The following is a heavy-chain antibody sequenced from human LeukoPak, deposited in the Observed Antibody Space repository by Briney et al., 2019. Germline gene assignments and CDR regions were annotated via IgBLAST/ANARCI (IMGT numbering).Heavy chain of an antibody. CDR3: ARDLPYYDFWSGYYTDPHFDY. CDR1: GFTFDDYG. J-gene: IGHJ4*02. V-gene: IGHV3-20*04. D-gene: IGHD3-3*01. CDR2: INWNGGST. Sequence: GGSLRLSCAASGFTFDDYGMSWVRQAPGKGLEWVSGINWNGGSTGYADSVKGRFTISRDNAKNSLYLQMNSLRAEDTALYYCARDLPYYDFWSGYYTDPHFDYWGQGTLVTVSS.